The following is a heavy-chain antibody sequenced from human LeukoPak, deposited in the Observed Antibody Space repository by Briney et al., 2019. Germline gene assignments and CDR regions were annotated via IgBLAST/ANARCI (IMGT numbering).Heavy chain of an antibody. Sequence: SETLSLTCTVSGGSISSSSYYWGWIRQPPGKGLEWLAEINHSGSTYYNSSLKSRLSISIDTSKKQFSLKLTSVTAADTAVYYCARRESRFNQGKLSIWDYWSQGSLVTVSS. CDR1: GGSISSSSYY. V-gene: IGHV4-39*01. CDR2: INHSGST. J-gene: IGHJ4*02. D-gene: IGHD3-9*01. CDR3: ARRESRFNQGKLSIWDY.